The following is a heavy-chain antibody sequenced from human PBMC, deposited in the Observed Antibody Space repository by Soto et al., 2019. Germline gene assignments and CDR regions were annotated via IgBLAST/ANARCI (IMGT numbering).Heavy chain of an antibody. Sequence: GASVKVSCKASGGTFSSYAISWVLQAPGQGLEWMGGIVPIFGTANYAQKFQGRVTITADESTSTAYMELSSLRSEDTAVYYCARDREQIYSYFDYWSQGTLVTVSS. CDR3: ARDREQIYSYFDY. CDR2: IVPIFGTA. CDR1: GGTFSSYA. D-gene: IGHD1-26*01. J-gene: IGHJ4*02. V-gene: IGHV1-69*13.